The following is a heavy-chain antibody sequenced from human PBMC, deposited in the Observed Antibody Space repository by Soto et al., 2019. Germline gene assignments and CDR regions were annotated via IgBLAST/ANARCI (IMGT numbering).Heavy chain of an antibody. CDR2: ISYDGSNK. CDR3: AIDGRIAAAGTLRYYYYYGMDV. V-gene: IGHV3-30*03. D-gene: IGHD6-13*01. CDR1: GFTFSSYG. Sequence: PGGSLRLSCAASGFTFSSYGMHWVRQAPGKGLEWVAVISYDGSNKYYADSVKGRFTISRDNSKNTLYLKMNSLRAEDTAVYYCAIDGRIAAAGTLRYYYYYGMDVWGQGTTVTVSS. J-gene: IGHJ6*02.